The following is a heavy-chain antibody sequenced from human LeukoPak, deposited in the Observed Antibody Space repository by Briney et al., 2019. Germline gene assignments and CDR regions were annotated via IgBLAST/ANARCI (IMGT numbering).Heavy chain of an antibody. V-gene: IGHV3-48*03. Sequence: GGSLRLSCAASGFTFSNYEMNWVRQAPGKGLEWVAYISISATITHYGDSVKGRFTISRDNAKNSLYLQMNSLRAEDTAVYYCAELGITMIGGVWGKGTTVTISS. CDR1: GFTFSNYE. CDR2: ISISATIT. CDR3: AELGITMIGGV. D-gene: IGHD3-10*02. J-gene: IGHJ6*04.